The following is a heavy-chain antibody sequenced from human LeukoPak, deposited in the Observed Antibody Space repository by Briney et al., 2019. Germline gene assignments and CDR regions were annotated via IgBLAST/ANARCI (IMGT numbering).Heavy chain of an antibody. Sequence: GGSLRLSCAAAGFTVSSNFMTWVRRAPGKGLERVSAISGSGGSTYYADSVKGRFTISRDNSKNTLYLQMNSLRAEDTAVYYCARRSSSSPDAFDIWGQGTMVTVSS. CDR2: ISGSGGST. J-gene: IGHJ3*02. D-gene: IGHD6-6*01. CDR1: GFTVSSNF. V-gene: IGHV3-23*01. CDR3: ARRSSSSPDAFDI.